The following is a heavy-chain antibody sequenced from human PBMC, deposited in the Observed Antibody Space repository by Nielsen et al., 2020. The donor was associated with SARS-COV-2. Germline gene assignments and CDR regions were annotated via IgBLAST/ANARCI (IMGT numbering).Heavy chain of an antibody. Sequence: LRPSCTVPGGAISSYYWTWIRQPPEKGLEWIAYIYDSGNTNYNPSLKSRVTISVDTSRNQFSLKLTSVTAADTAVYYCARGSDEGLALWGQGTLVTVSS. D-gene: IGHD3-3*01. CDR1: GGAISSYY. CDR3: ARGSDEGLAL. J-gene: IGHJ4*02. CDR2: IYDSGNT. V-gene: IGHV4-59*13.